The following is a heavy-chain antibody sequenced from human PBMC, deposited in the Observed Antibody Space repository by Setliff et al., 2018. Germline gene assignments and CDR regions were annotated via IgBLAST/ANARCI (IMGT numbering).Heavy chain of an antibody. Sequence: GASVKVSCKASGYTFTSYGISWVRQAPGQGLEWMGWISAYNGNTNYAQKLQGRVTMTTDTSTSTANMEMSSLRSEDTAVYYCARERGDIVSTTSYYYYMDVWGKGATVTVSS. CDR1: GYTFTSYG. CDR2: ISAYNGNT. CDR3: ARERGDIVSTTSYYYYMDV. J-gene: IGHJ6*03. D-gene: IGHD5-12*01. V-gene: IGHV1-18*01.